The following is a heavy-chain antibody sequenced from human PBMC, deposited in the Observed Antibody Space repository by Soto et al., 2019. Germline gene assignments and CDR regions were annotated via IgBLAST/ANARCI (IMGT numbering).Heavy chain of an antibody. CDR1: GFMFTNYA. J-gene: IGHJ4*02. D-gene: IGHD3-22*01. CDR2: VSVSGGTT. Sequence: LRLSCAASGFMFTNYAMSWVRQAPGKGLEWVSTVSVSGGTTYYADSLKGRFTISRDNSKKTVYLQMNRLRADDTAIYYCAKGLYYYDSSGYRLFDYWGQGTLVTVSS. V-gene: IGHV3-23*01. CDR3: AKGLYYYDSSGYRLFDY.